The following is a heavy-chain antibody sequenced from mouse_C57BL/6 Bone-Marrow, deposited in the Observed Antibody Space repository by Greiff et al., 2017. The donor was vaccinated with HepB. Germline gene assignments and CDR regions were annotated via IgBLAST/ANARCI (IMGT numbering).Heavy chain of an antibody. CDR3: ARAGLRPYFDY. D-gene: IGHD3-2*02. Sequence: EVQLQESGPGMVKPSQSLSLTCTVTGYSITSGYDWHWIRHFPGNKLEWMGYISYSGSTNYNPSLKSRISITHDTSKNHFFLKLNSVTTEDTATYYCARAGLRPYFDYWGQGTTLTVSS. J-gene: IGHJ2*01. CDR1: GYSITSGYD. CDR2: ISYSGST. V-gene: IGHV3-1*01.